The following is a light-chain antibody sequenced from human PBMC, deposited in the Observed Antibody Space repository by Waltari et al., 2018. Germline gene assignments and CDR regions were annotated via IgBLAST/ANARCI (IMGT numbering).Light chain of an antibody. CDR3: QQRTNWQSLS. Sequence: EIVLTQSPDTLSLSPGERATLSCRASENINIFLAWYQQKPGQAPRLLISDASNRAAGVPARFSGSGSLTDFTLTISSLEPEDFGVYYCQQRTNWQSLSFGGGTRVEIK. CDR1: ENINIF. V-gene: IGKV3D-11*02. CDR2: DAS. J-gene: IGKJ4*01.